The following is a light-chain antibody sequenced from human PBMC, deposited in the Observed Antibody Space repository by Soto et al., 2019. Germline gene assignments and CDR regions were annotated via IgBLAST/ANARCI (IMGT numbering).Light chain of an antibody. J-gene: IGLJ2*01. Sequence: QSVLTQPASVSGSPGQSITISCSGTSSDVGGYIYVSWYQQHPDKAPKLMIYEVSNRPSGVSNRFSGSKSGNTASLTISGLQPEDEAYYYCSSYTSSNTLVFGGGTKVTVL. CDR1: SSDVGGYIY. V-gene: IGLV2-14*01. CDR2: EVS. CDR3: SSYTSSNTLV.